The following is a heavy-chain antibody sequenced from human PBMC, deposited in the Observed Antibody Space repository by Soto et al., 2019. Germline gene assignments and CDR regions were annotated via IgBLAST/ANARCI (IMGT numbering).Heavy chain of an antibody. Sequence: ASVKVSCKASGNTFASHGFSWVRQAPGQGLEWMGWISGFNGQTNYALKFQGRVTLTTDTSTSTAYMELRSLRSDDTAVYFCARVDPRGVAVVRDYWGQGTPVTVSS. V-gene: IGHV1-18*01. D-gene: IGHD3-10*01. CDR2: ISGFNGQT. CDR3: ARVDPRGVAVVRDY. CDR1: GNTFASHG. J-gene: IGHJ4*02.